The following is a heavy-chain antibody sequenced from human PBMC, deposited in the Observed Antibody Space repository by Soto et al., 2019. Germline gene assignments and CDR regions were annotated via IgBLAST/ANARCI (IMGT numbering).Heavy chain of an antibody. Sequence: GASVKVSCKASGGTFSSYAISWVRQAPGQGLEWMGGIIPIFGTANYAQKFQGRVTITADESTSTAYMELSSLRSEDTAVYYCARAAMVRGVGYYYYGMDVWGQGTTVTVSS. D-gene: IGHD3-10*01. J-gene: IGHJ6*02. V-gene: IGHV1-69*13. CDR2: IIPIFGTA. CDR1: GGTFSSYA. CDR3: ARAAMVRGVGYYYYGMDV.